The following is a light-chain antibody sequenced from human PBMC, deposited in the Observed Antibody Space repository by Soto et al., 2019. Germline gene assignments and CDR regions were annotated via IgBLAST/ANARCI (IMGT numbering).Light chain of an antibody. Sequence: EIVMTQSPVSLSVSPGERATLSCRASQTIASNLAWYQQKPGQAPRLLIHGASTRTTGVPARFSGSGSGTEFTLTISGLQSEDFAVYYCQQYHNWPPQYTFGQGTKLQMK. CDR1: QTIASN. J-gene: IGKJ2*01. CDR2: GAS. CDR3: QQYHNWPPQYT. V-gene: IGKV3-15*01.